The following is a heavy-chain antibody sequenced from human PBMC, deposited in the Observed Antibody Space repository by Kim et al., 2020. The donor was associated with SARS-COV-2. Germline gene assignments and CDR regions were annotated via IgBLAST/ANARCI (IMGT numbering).Heavy chain of an antibody. Sequence: STNYTPSRKRRVTLSVAPSKNQFSRKLGSLTAADTAVYYCARSPGYYFDYWGQGTLVTVSS. J-gene: IGHJ4*02. CDR2: ST. V-gene: IGHV4-59*01. D-gene: IGHD3-10*01. CDR3: ARSPGYYFDY.